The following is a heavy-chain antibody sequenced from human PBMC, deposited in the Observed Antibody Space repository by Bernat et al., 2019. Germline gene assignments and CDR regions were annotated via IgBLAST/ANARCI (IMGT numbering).Heavy chain of an antibody. J-gene: IGHJ4*02. Sequence: QVQLVESGGGLVKPGRSLRLSCAASGFTFSDYCMRWVRQAPGKGLECVSYISSSGRTKYYADSVKGRFTISRDNSKNTLYLQMNSLRAEDTAVYYCARDRYDWVLRVYAWPLGGDYWGQGTLVTVSS. V-gene: IGHV3-11*01. CDR2: ISSSGRTK. CDR1: GFTFSDYC. CDR3: ARDRYDWVLRVYAWPLGGDY. D-gene: IGHD2-8*01.